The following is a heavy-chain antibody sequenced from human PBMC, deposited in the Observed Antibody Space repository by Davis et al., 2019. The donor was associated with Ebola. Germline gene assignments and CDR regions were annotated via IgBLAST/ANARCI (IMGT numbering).Heavy chain of an antibody. Sequence: GESLKISCVASGYTYSNYAMSWVRQAPGKGLEWVSSITNSGTSTYYADSVKGRFYISRDNSKNTLSLQMNSLRAEDTALYYSAKEVGHNWGYFDYWGQGTLVTVSS. CDR1: GYTYSNYA. CDR2: ITNSGTST. V-gene: IGHV3-23*01. D-gene: IGHD3-16*01. CDR3: AKEVGHNWGYFDY. J-gene: IGHJ4*02.